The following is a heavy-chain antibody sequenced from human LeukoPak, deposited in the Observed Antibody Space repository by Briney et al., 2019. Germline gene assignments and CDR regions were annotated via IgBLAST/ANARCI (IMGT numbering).Heavy chain of an antibody. J-gene: IGHJ5*01. CDR1: GYSFTTYW. CDR3: ARQRDYGDSDS. V-gene: IGHV5-51*01. D-gene: IGHD4-17*01. CDR2: IYPGDSDT. Sequence: GESLKISSKGSGYSFTTYWIGWVRQIPGKRLEWMGIIYPGDSDTRYSPSFQGQVTISADKSISTAYLQWSSLKASDTAMYYCARQRDYGDSDSWGQGTLVTVSS.